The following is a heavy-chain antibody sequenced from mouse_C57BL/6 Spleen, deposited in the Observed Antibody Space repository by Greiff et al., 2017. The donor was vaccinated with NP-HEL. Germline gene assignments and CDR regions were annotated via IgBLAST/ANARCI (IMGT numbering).Heavy chain of an antibody. J-gene: IGHJ2*01. D-gene: IGHD4-1*01. CDR2: INPSSGYT. CDR1: GYTFTSYW. Sequence: QVQLQQSGAELAKPGASVKLSCKASGYTFTSYWMHWVKQRPGQGLEWIGYINPSSGYTKYNQKFKDKATLTADKSSSTAYMQLSSLTYEDAAVYYCSRDWDGNYFDYWGQGTTLTVSS. V-gene: IGHV1-7*01. CDR3: SRDWDGNYFDY.